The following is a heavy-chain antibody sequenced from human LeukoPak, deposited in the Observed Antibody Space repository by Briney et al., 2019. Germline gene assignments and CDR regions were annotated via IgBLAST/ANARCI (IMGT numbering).Heavy chain of an antibody. CDR1: GFTFSNAW. J-gene: IGHJ4*02. CDR3: TTRGYSYGPGGEFDY. CDR2: IKSKTDGGTT. D-gene: IGHD5-18*01. V-gene: IGHV3-15*01. Sequence: PGGSLRLSCAASGFTFSNAWMSWVRQAPGKGLEWVGRIKSKTDGGTTDYAAPVKGRFTISRDDSKNTLYLQMNSLKTEDTAVYYCTTRGYSYGPGGEFDYWGQGTLVTVSS.